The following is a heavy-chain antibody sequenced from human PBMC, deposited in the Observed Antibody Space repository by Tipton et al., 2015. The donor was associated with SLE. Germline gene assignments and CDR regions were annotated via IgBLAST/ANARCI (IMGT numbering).Heavy chain of an antibody. D-gene: IGHD1-1*01. CDR1: GYTFTSYG. CDR2: ISGYNGHT. J-gene: IGHJ4*02. Sequence: QLVQSGGEVKKPGASVRVSCSASGYTFTSYGITWVRQAPGQGLEWMGWISGYNGHTKYAQKVQDRVSMTIDTSTSTAYMELRSLRSDDTAVYYCARDLIPGSIPTTAQGYWGQGTLVTVSS. CDR3: ARDLIPGSIPTTAQGY. V-gene: IGHV1-18*01.